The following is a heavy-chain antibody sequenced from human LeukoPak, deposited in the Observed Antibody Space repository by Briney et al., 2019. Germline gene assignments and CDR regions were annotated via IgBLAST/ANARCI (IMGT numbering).Heavy chain of an antibody. Sequence: PSETLSLACTVSGGSISSGGYYWSWIRQPPGKGLEWIGYIYYSGSTNYNPSLKSRVTISVDTSRTQFSLKLSSVTAADTAVYYCARGGPAAAGTHYFDFWGQGTLVTVSS. CDR3: ARGGPAAAGTHYFDF. D-gene: IGHD6-13*01. J-gene: IGHJ4*02. CDR2: IYYSGST. V-gene: IGHV4-61*08. CDR1: GGSISSGGYY.